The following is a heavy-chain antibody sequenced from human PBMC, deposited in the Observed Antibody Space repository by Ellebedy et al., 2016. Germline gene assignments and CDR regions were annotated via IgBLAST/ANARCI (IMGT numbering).Heavy chain of an antibody. CDR1: GGSLSGYY. D-gene: IGHD3-10*01. V-gene: IGHV4-34*01. Sequence: GSLRLSXAVYGGSLSGYYWSWIRQPPGKGLEWIGEINHSGSTDYNPSLESRVTISVDTSKNQFSLILNSVTAADTAVYYCARGPRLFTLTRGVLRAVDVWGQGSTVIVS. J-gene: IGHJ6*02. CDR2: INHSGST. CDR3: ARGPRLFTLTRGVLRAVDV.